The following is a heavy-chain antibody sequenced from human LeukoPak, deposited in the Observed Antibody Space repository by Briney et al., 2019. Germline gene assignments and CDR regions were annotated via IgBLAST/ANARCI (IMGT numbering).Heavy chain of an antibody. CDR2: IIPIFGTA. D-gene: IGHD3-9*01. CDR3: ARSVHYDISHHPYAFDI. CDR1: GGTFSSYA. J-gene: IGHJ3*02. Sequence: ASVKASCKASGGTFSSYAISWVRQAPGQGLEWMGGIIPIFGTASYAQKFQGRVTITTDESTSTAYMELSSLRSEDTAVYYCARSVHYDISHHPYAFDIWGQGTMVTVSS. V-gene: IGHV1-69*05.